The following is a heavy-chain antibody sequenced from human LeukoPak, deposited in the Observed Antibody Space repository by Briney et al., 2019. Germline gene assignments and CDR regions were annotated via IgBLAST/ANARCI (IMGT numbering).Heavy chain of an antibody. CDR1: GDSISSGDYY. V-gene: IGHV4-61*02. D-gene: IGHD3-22*01. Sequence: TLXLXCTVSGDSISSGDYYWSWIRQPAGKGLEWIGRISSSGSTNYNPSLKSRVTISVDTSKNQFSLKLSSVTAADTAVYFCARGPYSYDSSGAFDIWGQGTMVTVSS. CDR3: ARGPYSYDSSGAFDI. CDR2: ISSSGST. J-gene: IGHJ3*02.